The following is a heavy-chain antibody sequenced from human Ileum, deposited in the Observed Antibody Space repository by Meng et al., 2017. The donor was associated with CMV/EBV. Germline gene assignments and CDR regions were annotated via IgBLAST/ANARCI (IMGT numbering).Heavy chain of an antibody. Sequence: ASVKVSCKASGYTFANYYIHWVRQAPGQGLEWVGRINPSGGGTNYAQRFQGRVTVTRDTSTTTVYMELSSLRSEDTAVYYCATEGNSGSLAYGGQGTLVTVSS. D-gene: IGHD1-26*01. CDR1: GYTFANYY. V-gene: IGHV1-46*01. CDR3: ATEGNSGSLAY. J-gene: IGHJ4*02. CDR2: INPSGGGT.